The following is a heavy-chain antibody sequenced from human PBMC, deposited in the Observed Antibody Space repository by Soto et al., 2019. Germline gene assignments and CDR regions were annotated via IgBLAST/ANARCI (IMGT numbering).Heavy chain of an antibody. D-gene: IGHD2-15*01. CDR3: ARGPYCSGGSCYNDAFDI. CDR1: GYTFTVYY. J-gene: IGHJ3*02. CDR2: INPNSGGT. V-gene: IGHV1-2*04. Sequence: ASVKVSCKASGYTFTVYYMHWVRQAPGQGLEWMGWINPNSGGTNYAQRFQGWVTMTRDTSISTAYMELSRLRSDDTAVYYCARGPYCSGGSCYNDAFDIWGQGTMVTVSS.